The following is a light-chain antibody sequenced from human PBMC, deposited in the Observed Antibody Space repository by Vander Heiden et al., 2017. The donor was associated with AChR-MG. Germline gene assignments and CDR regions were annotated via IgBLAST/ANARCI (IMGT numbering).Light chain of an antibody. J-gene: IGKJ3*01. Sequence: DIQMTQSTSSVSASVGDRVTITCRASQDITTWLAWYQQKPGKAPKLLIFAASSLQSGVPSRFSGSGSGTDFSLIISSLQPEDSASYYCQEANTFTFGPGTKVDIK. CDR3: QEANTFT. CDR1: QDITTW. CDR2: AAS. V-gene: IGKV1-12*02.